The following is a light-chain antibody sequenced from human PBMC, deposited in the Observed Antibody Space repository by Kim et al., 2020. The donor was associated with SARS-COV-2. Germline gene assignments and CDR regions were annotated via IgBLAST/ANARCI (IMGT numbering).Light chain of an antibody. CDR1: QSVSSS. CDR2: DAS. J-gene: IGKJ2*01. Sequence: VSPGEGATLSCRASQSVSSSLAWYHQKPGQAPRLLIYDASTRATGIPARFSGSGSGTEFTLTISSLQSEDFAVYYCQQYYDWPPYTFGQGTKLEIK. V-gene: IGKV3-15*01. CDR3: QQYYDWPPYT.